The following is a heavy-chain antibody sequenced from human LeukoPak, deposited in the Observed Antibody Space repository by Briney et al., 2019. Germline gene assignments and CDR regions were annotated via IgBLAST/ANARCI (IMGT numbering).Heavy chain of an antibody. Sequence: SETLSLTCTVSGGPISSYYWGWIRQPPGKGLGWIGYIFYSGSTNYNPSLKSRVTISVDTSTSQFSLNLSSVTAADTAVYYCAREKSSGWYGGDFGYWGQGTLVTVSS. J-gene: IGHJ4*02. D-gene: IGHD6-19*01. CDR1: GGPISSYY. CDR2: IFYSGST. V-gene: IGHV4-59*01. CDR3: AREKSSGWYGGDFGY.